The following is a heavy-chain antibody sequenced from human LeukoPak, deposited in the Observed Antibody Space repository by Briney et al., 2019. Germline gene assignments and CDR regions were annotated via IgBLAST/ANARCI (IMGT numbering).Heavy chain of an antibody. V-gene: IGHV3-48*01. CDR1: GFTFSSYS. CDR3: ARVAGGRGYYFDY. Sequence: GGSLRLSCAASGFTFSSYSMNWVRQAPGKGLEWVSYISSGSSTIYYADSVKGRFTISRDSAKNSLHLQMNSLRAEDTAVYYCARVAGGRGYYFDYWGQGTLVTVSS. J-gene: IGHJ4*02. D-gene: IGHD3-10*01. CDR2: ISSGSSTI.